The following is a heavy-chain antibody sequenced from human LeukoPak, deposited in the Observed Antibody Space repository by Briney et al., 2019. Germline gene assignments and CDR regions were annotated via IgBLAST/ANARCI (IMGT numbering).Heavy chain of an antibody. V-gene: IGHV3-9*03. CDR2: ISWNSGSI. Sequence: PGGSLRLSCAASGFTFDDYAMHWVRQAPGKGLEWVSGISWNSGSIGYADSVKGRFTISRDDAKNSLYLQMNSLRAEDMALYYCVRGVAGHYFDYWGQGTLVTVSS. CDR1: GFTFDDYA. D-gene: IGHD6-19*01. CDR3: VRGVAGHYFDY. J-gene: IGHJ4*02.